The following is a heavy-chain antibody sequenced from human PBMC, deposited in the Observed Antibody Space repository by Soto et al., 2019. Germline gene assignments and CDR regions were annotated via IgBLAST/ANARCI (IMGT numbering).Heavy chain of an antibody. CDR2: ISYAGSNK. V-gene: IGHV3-30-3*01. CDR1: GFTFSSYA. Sequence: QVQLVESGGGVVQPGRSLRLSCAASGFTFSSYAMHWVRQAPGKGLEWVAVISYAGSNKYYADSVKGRFTISRDNSKNTLYLQMTSMRAEDTAVYYCARDRLRYNWNDFPYYYYGMDVWGQGTTVTVSS. D-gene: IGHD1-1*01. J-gene: IGHJ6*02. CDR3: ARDRLRYNWNDFPYYYYGMDV.